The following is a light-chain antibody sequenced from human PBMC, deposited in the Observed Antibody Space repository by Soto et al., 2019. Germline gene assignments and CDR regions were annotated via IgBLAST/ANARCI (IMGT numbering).Light chain of an antibody. CDR3: QHYDNLPLT. CDR1: QAIITY. V-gene: IGKV1-33*01. J-gene: IGKJ4*01. CDR2: DAS. Sequence: DIQLTQSPSSLSASVGDRVTITCHASQAIITYLNWFQQKPGKAPKLLIYDASHLETGVPSRFSGSGSGTAFTFTISSLQPEDIGTYYCQHYDNLPLTFGGGTKVEV.